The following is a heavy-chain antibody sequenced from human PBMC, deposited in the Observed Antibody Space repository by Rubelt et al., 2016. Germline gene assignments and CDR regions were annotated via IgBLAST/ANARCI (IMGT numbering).Heavy chain of an antibody. CDR3: ARDNSSGWKRGGMDV. Sequence: GLVKPSQTLSLPCAISGDSVSSNSVTRNWIRQSPSRGLEYLGRTYYRSTWYYDYAVSVKSRITINPDTSKNQFSLQLNSVTPEDTAVYYCARDNSSGWKRGGMDVWGQGTTVTVSS. J-gene: IGHJ6*02. CDR1: GDSVSSNSVT. CDR2: TYYRSTWYY. V-gene: IGHV6-1*02. D-gene: IGHD6-19*01.